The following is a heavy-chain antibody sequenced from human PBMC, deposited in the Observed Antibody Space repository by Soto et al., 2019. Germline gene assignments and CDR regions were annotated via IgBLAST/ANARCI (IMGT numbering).Heavy chain of an antibody. V-gene: IGHV4-34*01. Sequence: PSETLSLTCAVYGGSFSGYYWSWIRQPPGKGLEWIGEINHSGSTNYNPSLKSRVTISVDTSKNQFSLKLSSVTAADTAVYYCARSRGRFYSSSSGPHWGQGTLVTVSS. CDR2: INHSGST. D-gene: IGHD6-6*01. CDR3: ARSRGRFYSSSSGPH. CDR1: GGSFSGYY. J-gene: IGHJ4*02.